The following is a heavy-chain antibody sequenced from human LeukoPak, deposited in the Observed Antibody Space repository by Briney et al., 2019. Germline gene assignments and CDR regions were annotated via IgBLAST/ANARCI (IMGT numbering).Heavy chain of an antibody. D-gene: IGHD4-17*01. J-gene: IGHJ4*02. CDR1: GGTFSSYA. V-gene: IGHV1-46*01. CDR2: INPSGGST. Sequence: ASVKVSCKASGGTFSSYAISWVRQAPGQGLEWMGIINPSGGSTSYAQKFQGRVTMTRDTSTSTVYMELSSLRSEDTAVYYCARDAPTVTLKTFDYWGQGTLVTVSS. CDR3: ARDAPTVTLKTFDY.